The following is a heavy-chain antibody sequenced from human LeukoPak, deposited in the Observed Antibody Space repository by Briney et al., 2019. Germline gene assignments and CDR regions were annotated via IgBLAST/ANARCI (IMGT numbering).Heavy chain of an antibody. V-gene: IGHV1-69*13. CDR3: AQTGYSSSWYVQIFDY. CDR2: IIPIFGTA. CDR1: GGTFSSYA. D-gene: IGHD6-13*01. Sequence: ASVTVSCKASGGTFSSYAISWVRQAPGQGLEWMGGIIPIFGTANYAQKFQGRVTITADESTSTAYMELSSLRSEDTAVYYCAQTGYSSSWYVQIFDYWGQGTLFTVSS. J-gene: IGHJ4*02.